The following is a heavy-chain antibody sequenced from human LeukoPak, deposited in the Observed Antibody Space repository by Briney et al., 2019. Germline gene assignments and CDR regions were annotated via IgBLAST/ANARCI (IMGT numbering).Heavy chain of an antibody. CDR3: AREFWGIQLLRLNSAFDI. CDR2: ISSSSSTI. V-gene: IGHV3-48*02. D-gene: IGHD5-18*01. J-gene: IGHJ3*02. CDR1: GFTFSSYS. Sequence: GGSLRLSCAASGFTFSSYSMNWVRQAPGKGLEWVSYISSSSSTIYYADSVKGRFTISRDNAKNSLYLQMNSLRDEDTAVYYCAREFWGIQLLRLNSAFDIWGQGTMVTVSS.